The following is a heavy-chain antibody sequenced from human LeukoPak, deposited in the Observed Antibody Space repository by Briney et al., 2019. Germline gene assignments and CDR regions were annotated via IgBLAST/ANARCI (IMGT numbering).Heavy chain of an antibody. CDR2: IWNDGSNK. J-gene: IGHJ4*02. CDR3: AKDLSSSWFEGLDN. Sequence: GGSLRLSRAASGFTLSTYGMYWVRQAPGKGLEWVAVIWNDGSNKHYADSVKGRFTISRDNSKNTLDLQMNSLRAEDTAVYYCAKDLSSSWFEGLDNWGQGTLVTVSS. D-gene: IGHD6-13*01. CDR1: GFTLSTYG. V-gene: IGHV3-33*06.